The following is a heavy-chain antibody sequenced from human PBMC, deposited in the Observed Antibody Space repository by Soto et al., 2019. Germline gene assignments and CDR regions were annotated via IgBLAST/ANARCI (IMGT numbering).Heavy chain of an antibody. D-gene: IGHD6-13*01. CDR1: GFTFSSYA. Sequence: GGSLRLSCAASGFTFSSYAMHWVRQAPGKGLEWVAVISYDGSNKYYADSVKGRFTISRDNSKNTLYLQMNSLRAEDTAVYYCARIAAAEGYFDYWGQGTLVTVSS. J-gene: IGHJ4*02. CDR3: ARIAAAEGYFDY. CDR2: ISYDGSNK. V-gene: IGHV3-30-3*01.